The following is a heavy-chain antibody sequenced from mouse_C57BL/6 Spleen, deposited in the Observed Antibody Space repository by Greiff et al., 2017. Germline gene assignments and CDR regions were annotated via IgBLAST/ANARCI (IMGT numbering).Heavy chain of an antibody. CDR1: GYSITSGYY. CDR2: ISYDGSN. CDR3: ARDPRYYAMDY. V-gene: IGHV3-6*01. Sequence: EVKLQESGPGLVKPSQSLSLTCSVTGYSITSGYYWNWIRQFPGNKLEWMGYISYDGSNNYNPSLKNRISITRDTSKNQFFLKLNSVTTEDTATYYCARDPRYYAMDYWGQGTSVTVSS. J-gene: IGHJ4*01.